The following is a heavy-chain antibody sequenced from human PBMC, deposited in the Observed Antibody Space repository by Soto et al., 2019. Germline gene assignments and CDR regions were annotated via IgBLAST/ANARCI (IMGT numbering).Heavy chain of an antibody. J-gene: IGHJ6*02. CDR2: MNPNSGNT. V-gene: IGHV1-8*01. CDR1: GYTFTSYD. D-gene: IGHD3-3*01. Sequence: ASVKVSCKAPGYTFTSYDINWVRQATGQGLEWMGWMNPNSGNTGYAQKFQGRVTMTRNTSISTAYMELSSLRSEDTAVYYCARVGDYDFWSGPYYGMDVWGQGTTVTVSS. CDR3: ARVGDYDFWSGPYYGMDV.